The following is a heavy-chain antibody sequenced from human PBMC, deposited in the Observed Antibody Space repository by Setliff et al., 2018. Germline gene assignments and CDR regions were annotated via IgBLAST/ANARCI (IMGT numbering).Heavy chain of an antibody. J-gene: IGHJ4*02. D-gene: IGHD3-10*01. V-gene: IGHV1-46*01. CDR3: VMGSGALGPY. Sequence: GASVKVSCKASGYSFTNYYIHWVRQAPGQGLEWVGIINPSGGSTSYAQKFQGRFTMSRDNAKNSLYLQMNSLRAEDTAVYYCVMGSGALGPYWGQGTLVTVSS. CDR1: GYSFTNYY. CDR2: INPSGGST.